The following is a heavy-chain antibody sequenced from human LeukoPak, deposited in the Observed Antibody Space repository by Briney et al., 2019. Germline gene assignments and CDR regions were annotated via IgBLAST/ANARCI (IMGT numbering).Heavy chain of an antibody. V-gene: IGHV3-74*01. CDR1: GFTFSSYA. D-gene: IGHD3-16*01. CDR2: TDSGLRST. Sequence: GGSLRLSCAASGFTFSSYAMSWVRQAPGKGLVWVARTDSGLRSTDYADSVKGRFTISRDNAKNTVYLEMNSLRVDDTAVYYCARVQDAVFYDYMDVWGKGTTVIVSS. J-gene: IGHJ6*03. CDR3: ARVQDAVFYDYMDV.